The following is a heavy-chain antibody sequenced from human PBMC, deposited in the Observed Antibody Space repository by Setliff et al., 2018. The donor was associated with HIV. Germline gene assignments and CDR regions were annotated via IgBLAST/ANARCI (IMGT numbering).Heavy chain of an antibody. CDR2: ISYDGSKK. CDR1: GFTFSRYG. J-gene: IGHJ4*02. V-gene: IGHV3-30*04. D-gene: IGHD1-26*01. Sequence: GGSLRLSCAASGFTFSRYGMHWVLQAPGKGLEWVAFISYDGSKKYDADCVKCRFTISRDKSKNTLYLQMNSLRTDDTAVYYCARDLYTTSYYMTGYWGKGTLVTVSS. CDR3: ARDLYTTSYYMTGY.